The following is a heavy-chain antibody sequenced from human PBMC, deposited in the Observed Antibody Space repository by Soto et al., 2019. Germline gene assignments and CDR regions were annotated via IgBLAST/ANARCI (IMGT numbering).Heavy chain of an antibody. V-gene: IGHV4-39*01. CDR1: GGSISSSSYY. D-gene: IGHD3-16*02. Sequence: QLQLQESGPGLVKPSETLSLTCTVSGGSISSSSYYWGWIRQPPGKGLEWIGSIYYSGSTYYNPSLKSRVTISVDTSKNQFSLKLSSVTAADTAVYYCARDLYDYIWGSYRNDAFDIWGQGIMVTVSS. J-gene: IGHJ3*02. CDR3: ARDLYDYIWGSYRNDAFDI. CDR2: IYYSGST.